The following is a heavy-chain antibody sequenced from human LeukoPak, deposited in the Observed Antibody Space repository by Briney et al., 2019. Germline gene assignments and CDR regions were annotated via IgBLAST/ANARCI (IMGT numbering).Heavy chain of an antibody. D-gene: IGHD3-10*01. J-gene: IGHJ4*02. CDR3: ARVMVRGLKATDY. V-gene: IGHV3-48*03. CDR1: GFTFSRFE. CDR2: INISGGTI. Sequence: PGGSLRLSCAASGFTFSRFEMNWVRKAPGKGLEWVSYINISGGTIYYADSVKGRFTISRDNAKNSLYLQMNSLRAEDTAVYYCARVMVRGLKATDYWGQGTLVTVSS.